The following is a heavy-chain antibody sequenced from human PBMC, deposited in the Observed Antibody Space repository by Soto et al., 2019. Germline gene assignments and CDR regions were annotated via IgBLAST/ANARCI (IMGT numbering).Heavy chain of an antibody. J-gene: IGHJ4*02. D-gene: IGHD3-22*01. CDR3: VRGPDYEGYFDY. CDR1: GTTFSNFA. CDR2: IILPFGTP. Sequence: ASVKVSCKASGTTFSNFAIGWVRQAPGQGLEWMGGIILPFGTPNYAQKFQGRVTISADESMTTAYMELRGLRSEDTAVYYCVRGPDYEGYFDYWGQGTLVTVSS. V-gene: IGHV1-69*13.